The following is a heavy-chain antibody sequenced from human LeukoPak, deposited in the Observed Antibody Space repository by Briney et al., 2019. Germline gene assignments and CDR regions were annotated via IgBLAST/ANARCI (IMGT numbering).Heavy chain of an antibody. J-gene: IGHJ4*02. V-gene: IGHV3-23*01. CDR1: GFTFSSYA. Sequence: SGGSLRLSCAASGFTFSSYAMSWVRQAPGKGLEWVSAISGSGGSTYYADSVKGRFTISRDNAKNSLYLQMNSLRAEDTAVYYCARDQSGSSNDYWGQGTLVTVSS. D-gene: IGHD6-13*01. CDR3: ARDQSGSSNDY. CDR2: ISGSGGST.